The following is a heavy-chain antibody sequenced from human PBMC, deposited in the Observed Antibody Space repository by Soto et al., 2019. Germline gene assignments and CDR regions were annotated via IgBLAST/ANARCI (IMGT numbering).Heavy chain of an antibody. V-gene: IGHV1-3*01. CDR1: GYTFTRYA. CDR3: ARVSSWYRSFDY. Sequence: GASVKVSFKASGYTFTRYAMHWVRQAPGQRLEWMGWINAGNGNTKYSQKFQGRVTITRDTSASTAYMELSSLRSEDTAVYYCARVSSWYRSFDYWGQGTLVTVSS. J-gene: IGHJ4*02. CDR2: INAGNGNT. D-gene: IGHD6-13*01.